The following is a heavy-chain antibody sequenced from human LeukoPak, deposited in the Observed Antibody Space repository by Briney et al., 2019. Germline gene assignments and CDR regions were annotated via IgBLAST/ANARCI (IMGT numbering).Heavy chain of an antibody. Sequence: SETLSLTCTVSGGSISSYYWSWIRQPPGKGLEWIGYIYYSGSTNYNPSLKSRVTISVDTSKNQFSLKLSSVTAADTAVYYCARDRLLDYWGQGTLVTVSS. V-gene: IGHV4-59*01. D-gene: IGHD4-11*01. J-gene: IGHJ4*02. CDR3: ARDRLLDY. CDR1: GGSISSYY. CDR2: IYYSGST.